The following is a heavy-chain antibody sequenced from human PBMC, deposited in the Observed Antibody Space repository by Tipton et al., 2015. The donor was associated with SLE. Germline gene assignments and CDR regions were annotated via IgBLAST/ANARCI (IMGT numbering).Heavy chain of an antibody. Sequence: SLRLSCAASGFTFSNFAMCWVRQAPGKGLEWVATISGSGGSAYYADSVKGRFTISRDNSKNTLYLQMGSLRAEDMAVYYCAAPGGWGQGTLVTVSS. CDR2: ISGSGGSA. CDR3: AAPGG. D-gene: IGHD2-15*01. CDR1: GFTFSNFA. V-gene: IGHV3-23*01. J-gene: IGHJ4*02.